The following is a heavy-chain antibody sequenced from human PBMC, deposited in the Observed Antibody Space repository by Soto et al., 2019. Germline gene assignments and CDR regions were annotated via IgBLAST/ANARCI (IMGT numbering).Heavy chain of an antibody. CDR1: GTSISSSVW. D-gene: IGHD3-3*01. CDR2: VYYGGDT. V-gene: IGHV4-4*02. CDR3: ARFNGFWSGFSRYNFYGMDV. J-gene: IGHJ6*02. Sequence: QVQLQESGPGLVKPSGTLSLTCAVSGTSISSSVWWTWARQPPGKGLEWIAGVYYGGDTNYNPSLKSRVSISADKSKNQFHLNLTSVTAADTAVYFCARFNGFWSGFSRYNFYGMDVWGQGTTVTVSS.